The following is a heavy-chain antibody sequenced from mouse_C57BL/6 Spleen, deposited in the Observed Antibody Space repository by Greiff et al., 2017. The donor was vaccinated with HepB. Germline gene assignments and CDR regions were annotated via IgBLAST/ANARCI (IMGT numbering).Heavy chain of an antibody. V-gene: IGHV1-55*01. CDR2: IYPGSGST. CDR1: GYTFTSYW. D-gene: IGHD1-1*01. CDR3: ARQITTVVEDWYFDV. Sequence: QVQLQQPGAELVKPGASVKMSCKASGYTFTSYWITWVKQRPGQGLEWIGDIYPGSGSTNYNEKFKSKATLTVDTSSSTAYMQLSSLTSEDSAVYDCARQITTVVEDWYFDVWGTGTTVTVSS. J-gene: IGHJ1*03.